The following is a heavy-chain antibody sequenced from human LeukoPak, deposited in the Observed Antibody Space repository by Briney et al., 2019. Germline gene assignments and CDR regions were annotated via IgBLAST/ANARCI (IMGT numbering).Heavy chain of an antibody. CDR3: AKDLWLRIAVAGRITDY. V-gene: IGHV3-30*02. Sequence: PGGSLRLSCAASGFTFSSYGMHWVRQAPGKGLEWVAFIRYDGSNKYYADSVKGRFTISRDNSKNTLYLQMNSLRAEDTAVYYCAKDLWLRIAVAGRITDYWGQGTLVTVSS. CDR2: IRYDGSNK. D-gene: IGHD6-19*01. J-gene: IGHJ4*02. CDR1: GFTFSSYG.